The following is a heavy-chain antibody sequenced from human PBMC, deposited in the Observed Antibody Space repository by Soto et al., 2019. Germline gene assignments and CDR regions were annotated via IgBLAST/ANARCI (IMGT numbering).Heavy chain of an antibody. CDR1: GYTFTSYA. D-gene: IGHD2-2*01. CDR3: ARMEVVVPAFNWFDP. CDR2: INAGNGNT. J-gene: IGHJ5*02. Sequence: ASVKVSCKASGYTFTSYAMHWVRQAPGQRLEWMGWINAGNGNTKYSQKFQGRVTITRDTSASTAYMELSSLRSEDTAVYYCARMEVVVPAFNWFDPWGEGTLVTVSS. V-gene: IGHV1-3*01.